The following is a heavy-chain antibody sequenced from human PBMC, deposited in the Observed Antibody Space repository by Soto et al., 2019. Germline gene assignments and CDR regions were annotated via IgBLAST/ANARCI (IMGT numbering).Heavy chain of an antibody. CDR2: ISAYNGNT. Sequence: ASVKVSCKASGYTFPSYGISWVRQAPGQGLEWMGWISAYNGNTNYAQKLQGRVTMTTDTSTSTAYMELRSLRSDDTAVYYCARDPNLIVVVVAAGAFDIWGQGTMVTVSS. D-gene: IGHD2-15*01. CDR3: ARDPNLIVVVVAAGAFDI. J-gene: IGHJ3*02. CDR1: GYTFPSYG. V-gene: IGHV1-18*01.